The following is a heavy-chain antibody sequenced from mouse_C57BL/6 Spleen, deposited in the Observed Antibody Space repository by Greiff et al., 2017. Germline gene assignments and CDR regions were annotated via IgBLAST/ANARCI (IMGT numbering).Heavy chain of an antibody. V-gene: IGHV1-54*01. Sequence: LVESGAELVRPGTSVKVSCKASGYAFTNYLIEWVKQRPGQGLEWIGVINPGSGGTNYNEKFKGKATLTADKSSSTAYMQLSSLTSEDSAVYFCARRDGNWYFDVWGTGTTVTVSS. CDR3: ARRDGNWYFDV. CDR1: GYAFTNYL. D-gene: IGHD2-3*01. J-gene: IGHJ1*03. CDR2: INPGSGGT.